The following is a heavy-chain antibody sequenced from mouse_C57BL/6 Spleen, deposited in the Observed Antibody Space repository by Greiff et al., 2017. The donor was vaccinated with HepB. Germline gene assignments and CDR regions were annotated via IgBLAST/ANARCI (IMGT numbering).Heavy chain of an antibody. CDR2: IWSGGST. J-gene: IGHJ4*01. V-gene: IGHV2-2*01. CDR1: GFSLPSYG. D-gene: IGHD6-1*01. Sequence: VQLQQSGPGLVQPSQSLSITCPVSGFSLPSYGVHWVRQSPGKGLEWLGVIWSGGSTDYNAAFISILSISKDTSKSQVFFKMNSLQADDTAIYYCARKRGGSSHAMDYWGQGTSVTVSS. CDR3: ARKRGGSSHAMDY.